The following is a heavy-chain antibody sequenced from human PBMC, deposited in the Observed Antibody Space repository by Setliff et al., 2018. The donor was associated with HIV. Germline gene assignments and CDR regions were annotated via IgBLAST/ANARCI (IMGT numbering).Heavy chain of an antibody. J-gene: IGHJ4*02. D-gene: IGHD6-13*01. CDR2: ISSSSSYI. V-gene: IGHV3-21*01. CDR3: ARVPYSSSWSFDY. CDR1: GFTFSSYS. Sequence: PGVSLRLSCAASGFTFSSYSMNWVRQAPGKGLEWVSSISSSSSYIYYADSVKGRFTISRDNAKNSLYLQMNSLRAEDTAVYYCARVPYSSSWSFDYWGQGTLVTVSS.